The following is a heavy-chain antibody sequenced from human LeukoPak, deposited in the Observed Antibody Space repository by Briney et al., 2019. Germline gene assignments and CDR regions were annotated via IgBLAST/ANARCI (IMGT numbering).Heavy chain of an antibody. J-gene: IGHJ6*02. CDR1: GDSVSSNSAA. CDR3: ARDRGVVPAAMQDYCYYGMDV. Sequence: SQTLSLTCAISGDSVSSNSAAWNWIRQSPSRGLEWLGRTYYRSKWYNDYAVSVKSRITINPDTSKNQFSLQLNSVTPEDTAVYYCARDRGVVPAAMQDYCYYGMDVWGQGTTVTVSS. CDR2: TYYRSKWYN. D-gene: IGHD2-2*01. V-gene: IGHV6-1*01.